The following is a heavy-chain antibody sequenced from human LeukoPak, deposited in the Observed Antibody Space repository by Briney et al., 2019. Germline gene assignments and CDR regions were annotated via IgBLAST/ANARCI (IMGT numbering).Heavy chain of an antibody. Sequence: GGSLRLSCAASGFTFSSYGMHWVRQAPGKGLEWVAFVRYDGSNKQYADSVKGRFTISRDNSKNTLYLQMNSLRAEDTAVYYCAKAKAAAGLYYFDYWGQGTLVTVSS. CDR1: GFTFSSYG. CDR2: VRYDGSNK. CDR3: AKAKAAAGLYYFDY. V-gene: IGHV3-30*02. J-gene: IGHJ4*02. D-gene: IGHD6-13*01.